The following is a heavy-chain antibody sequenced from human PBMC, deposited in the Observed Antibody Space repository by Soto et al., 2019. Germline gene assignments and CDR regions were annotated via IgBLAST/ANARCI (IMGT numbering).Heavy chain of an antibody. CDR1: VGSTSSSSYY. CDR3: ERHCRRYSSSSAFDY. V-gene: IGHV4-39*01. Sequence: SETLSLTCTVSVGSTSSSSYYWGWILQPPGKGLEWIGSIYYRGSTYYNPSLKSRVTISVDASKNQFSLKLSSVTAADTAVYYCERHCRRYSSSSAFDYWGQGTLVIVSS. J-gene: IGHJ4*02. D-gene: IGHD6-6*01. CDR2: IYYRGST.